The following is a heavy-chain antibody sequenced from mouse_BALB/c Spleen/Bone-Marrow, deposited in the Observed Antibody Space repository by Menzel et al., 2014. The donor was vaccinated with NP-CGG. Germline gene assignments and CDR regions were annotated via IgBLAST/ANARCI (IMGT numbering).Heavy chain of an antibody. CDR2: ISCYNGAT. Sequence: LVKTGAPVKISCKASGYSFTGYYIHWVKQSHGKSLEWIGYISCYNGATSYNQKFKGKATFTVDTSSSTAYVQFNSLTSEDSAVYYCASPIYYDSWFAYWGQGTLVTVSA. D-gene: IGHD2-4*01. CDR1: GYSFTGYY. V-gene: IGHV1S34*01. J-gene: IGHJ3*01. CDR3: ASPIYYDSWFAY.